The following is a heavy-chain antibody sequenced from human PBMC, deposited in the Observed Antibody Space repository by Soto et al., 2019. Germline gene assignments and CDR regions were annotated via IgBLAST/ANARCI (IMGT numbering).Heavy chain of an antibody. CDR1: GYTFTSYG. J-gene: IGHJ3*01. V-gene: IGHV1-18*01. CDR3: ARTEYSSSSGDAFDL. CDR2: ISAYNGNT. D-gene: IGHD6-6*01. Sequence: ASVKVSCKASGYTFTSYGISWVRQAPGQGLEWMGWISAYNGNTNYAQKLQGRVTMTTDTSTSTAYMELRSLRSDDTAVYYCARTEYSSSSGDAFDLWGQGTMVTVSS.